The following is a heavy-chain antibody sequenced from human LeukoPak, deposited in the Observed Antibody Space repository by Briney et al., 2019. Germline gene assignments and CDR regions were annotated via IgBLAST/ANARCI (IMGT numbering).Heavy chain of an antibody. J-gene: IGHJ4*02. Sequence: ASLKVSCKASGYTFTGYYMHWVRQAPGQGLEWMGWINPNSGGTNYAQKFQGRVTMTRDTSISTAYMELSRLRSDDTAVYYCARITMVRGVILDYWGQGTLVTVSS. V-gene: IGHV1-2*02. CDR2: INPNSGGT. CDR1: GYTFTGYY. D-gene: IGHD3-10*01. CDR3: ARITMVRGVILDY.